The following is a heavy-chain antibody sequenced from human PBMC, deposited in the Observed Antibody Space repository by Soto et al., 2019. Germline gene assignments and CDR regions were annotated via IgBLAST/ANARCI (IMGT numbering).Heavy chain of an antibody. J-gene: IGHJ4*02. Sequence: GSLRLSCAASGFTFSSYAMSWVRQAPGKGLEWVSAISGSGGSTYYADSVKGRFTISRDNSKNTLYLQMNSLRAEDAAVYYCAKIPAVADYYFDYWGQGTLVTVSS. CDR2: ISGSGGST. CDR3: AKIPAVADYYFDY. CDR1: GFTFSSYA. D-gene: IGHD6-19*01. V-gene: IGHV3-23*01.